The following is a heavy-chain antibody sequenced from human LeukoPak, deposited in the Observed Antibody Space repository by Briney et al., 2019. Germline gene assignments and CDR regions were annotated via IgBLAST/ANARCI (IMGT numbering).Heavy chain of an antibody. CDR2: VIPIFGTA. CDR1: GGTFSSYA. Sequence: ASVKVSCKASGGTFSSYAISWVRQPPGQGLEWMGGVIPIFGTANYAQKFQGRVTITADESTSTAYMELSSLRSEDTAVYYCARGRSPKGYYYMDVWGKGTTVTVSS. J-gene: IGHJ6*03. V-gene: IGHV1-69*13. CDR3: ARGRSPKGYYYMDV. D-gene: IGHD6-6*01.